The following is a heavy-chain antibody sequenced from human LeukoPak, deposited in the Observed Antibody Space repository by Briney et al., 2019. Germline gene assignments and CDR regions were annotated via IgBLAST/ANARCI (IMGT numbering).Heavy chain of an antibody. Sequence: PGRSLRLSCAASGFTFTSYGMHWVRQAPGKGLEWVSSISASAATTLYADSVKGRFTISRDNSKNMLYLQMNSLRGEDTALYYCAKGAITSYSDYWGQGTLVTVSS. D-gene: IGHD2-2*01. V-gene: IGHV3-23*01. CDR3: AKGAITSYSDY. CDR1: GFTFTSYG. J-gene: IGHJ4*02. CDR2: ISASAATT.